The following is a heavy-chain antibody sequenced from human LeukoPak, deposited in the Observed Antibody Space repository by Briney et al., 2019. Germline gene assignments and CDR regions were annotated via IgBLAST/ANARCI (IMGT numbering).Heavy chain of an antibody. D-gene: IGHD6-19*01. V-gene: IGHV5-51*01. Sequence: GESLKISCKGSGYSFTSYWIGWVRQMPGKGLEWMGIIYPGDSDTRYSPSFQGQVTISADKSISTAYLQWSSLKASDTAMYYCARAAGTNNYYYGMDGWGQGNKVTVSS. J-gene: IGHJ6*01. CDR1: GYSFTSYW. CDR2: IYPGDSDT. CDR3: ARAAGTNNYYYGMDG.